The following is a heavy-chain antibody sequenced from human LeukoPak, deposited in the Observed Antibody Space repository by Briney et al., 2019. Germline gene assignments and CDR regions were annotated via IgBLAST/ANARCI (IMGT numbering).Heavy chain of an antibody. CDR2: INRSGST. CDR3: ARRVVVVPAANLNWRYDAFDI. J-gene: IGHJ3*02. Sequence: PSETLSLTCAVYGGSFSGYYWSWIRQPPGKGLEWIGEINRSGSTNYNPSLKSRVTISVDTSKNQFSLKLSSVTAADTAVYYCARRVVVVPAANLNWRYDAFDIWGQGTMVTVSS. D-gene: IGHD2-2*01. CDR1: GGSFSGYY. V-gene: IGHV4-34*01.